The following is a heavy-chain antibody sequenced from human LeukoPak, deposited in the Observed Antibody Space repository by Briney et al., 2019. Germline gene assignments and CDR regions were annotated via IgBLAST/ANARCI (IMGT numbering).Heavy chain of an antibody. D-gene: IGHD3-22*01. CDR3: ARDPRYYYDSSGLD. V-gene: IGHV1-69*04. CDR2: IIPILGIA. CDR1: GGTISRYT. Sequence: SVKVSCKASGGTISRYTISWVRQAPGQGLEWMGRIIPILGIANYAQKFQGRVTITADKSTSTAYMELSSLRSEDTAVYYCARDPRYYYDSSGLDWGQGTLVTVSS. J-gene: IGHJ4*02.